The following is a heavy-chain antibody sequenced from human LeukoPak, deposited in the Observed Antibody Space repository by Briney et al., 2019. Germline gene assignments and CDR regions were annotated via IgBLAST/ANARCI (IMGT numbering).Heavy chain of an antibody. CDR2: IKSDGSSI. CDR1: GFTFSTYW. CDR3: ARDLDYGGRSNFDH. V-gene: IGHV3-74*03. D-gene: IGHD4-23*01. Sequence: GGSLRLSCAASGFTFSTYWMHWVRQAPGKGLVWVSRIKSDGSSIMYADSVRGRFTISRGNAKNTLYLQMNSLRAEDTAVYYCARDLDYGGRSNFDHWGQGTLVTVSS. J-gene: IGHJ4*02.